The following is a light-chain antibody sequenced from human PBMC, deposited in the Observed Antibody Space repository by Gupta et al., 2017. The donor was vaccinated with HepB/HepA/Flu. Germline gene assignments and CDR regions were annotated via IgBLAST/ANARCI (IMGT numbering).Light chain of an antibody. J-gene: IGLJ2*01. V-gene: IGLV3-1*01. CDR2: QDS. CDR3: QASDSSSVV. CDR1: KLGDKY. Sequence: SYELTQPPSVSVSPGQTASIPCSGDKLGDKYACWYQQKPGQSPVLVIYQDSKRPSGIPERFSGSNSGNTATLTISGTQAMDEADYYCQASDSSSVVFGGGTKLTVL.